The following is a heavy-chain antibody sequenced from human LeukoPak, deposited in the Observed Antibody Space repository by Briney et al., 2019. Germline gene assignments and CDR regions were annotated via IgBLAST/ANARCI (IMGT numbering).Heavy chain of an antibody. CDR2: ISPNNGAT. J-gene: IGHJ4*02. V-gene: IGHV1-2*02. CDR3: ARAGGYCGRISCPYYFDY. Sequence: ASVKVSCRAFAFTFTGYYFHWVRQAPGQRLEWMGWISPNNGATKYAQKFQGRVTMTRDTSISTAYLELSRLRSDDTAVYYCARAGGYCGRISCPYYFDYWGQGSLVAVSS. D-gene: IGHD2-15*01. CDR1: AFTFTGYY.